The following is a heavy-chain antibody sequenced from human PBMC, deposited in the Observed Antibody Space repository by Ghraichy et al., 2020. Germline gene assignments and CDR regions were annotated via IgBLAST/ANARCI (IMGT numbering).Heavy chain of an antibody. CDR1: GFTFSSYS. V-gene: IGHV3-21*01. D-gene: IGHD2-2*01. J-gene: IGHJ6*02. Sequence: GGSLRLSCAASGFTFSSYSMNWVRQAPGKGLEWVSSISSSSSYIYYADSVKGRFTISRDNAKNSLYLQMNSLRAEDTAVYYCARDPITYCSSTSCYYWGWGNYYYGMDVWGQGTTVTVSS. CDR3: ARDPITYCSSTSCYYWGWGNYYYGMDV. CDR2: ISSSSSYI.